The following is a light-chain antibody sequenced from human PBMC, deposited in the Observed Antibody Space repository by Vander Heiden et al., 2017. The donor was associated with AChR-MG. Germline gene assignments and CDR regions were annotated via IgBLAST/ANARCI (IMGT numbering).Light chain of an antibody. Sequence: EIVLTQSPGTLSLFPGETATLSCSASQTIFSNSLAWYRQTPGQAPSLVMYGTSNRAAGIPDSFSGSGFGTDFTLTIDRLEPEDFTVYYCQQYGPSPLTFGQGTRLEMK. CDR2: GTS. CDR1: QTIFSNS. V-gene: IGKV3-20*01. J-gene: IGKJ5*01. CDR3: QQYGPSPLT.